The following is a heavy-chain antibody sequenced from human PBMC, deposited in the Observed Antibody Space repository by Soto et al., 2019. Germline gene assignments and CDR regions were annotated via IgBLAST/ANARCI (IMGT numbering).Heavy chain of an antibody. V-gene: IGHV1-69*13. CDR1: GGTLSSYA. Sequence: SVEVSCKASGGTLSSYAISWVRQANGQGLEWMGGIIPIFGTANYAQKFQGRVTITADESTSTAYMELSSLRSEDTAVYYCARVPPRRDGYNLLDYRGQGTLVTVSS. D-gene: IGHD5-12*01. CDR2: IIPIFGTA. CDR3: ARVPPRRDGYNLLDY. J-gene: IGHJ4*02.